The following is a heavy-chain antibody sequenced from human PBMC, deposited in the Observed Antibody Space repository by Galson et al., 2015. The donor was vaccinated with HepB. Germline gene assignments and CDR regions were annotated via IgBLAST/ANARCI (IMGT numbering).Heavy chain of an antibody. J-gene: IGHJ6*02. CDR2: IKSKTDGGTT. V-gene: IGHV3-15*01. CDR1: GFTFSNAW. CDR3: TTEWALGGMDV. Sequence: SLRLSCAASGFTFSNAWMSWVRQAPGKGLEWVGRIKSKTDGGTTDYAAPVKGRFTISRDDSKNTLYLQMNSLKTEDTAVYYCTTEWALGGMDVWGQGTTVTVSS. D-gene: IGHD1-26*01.